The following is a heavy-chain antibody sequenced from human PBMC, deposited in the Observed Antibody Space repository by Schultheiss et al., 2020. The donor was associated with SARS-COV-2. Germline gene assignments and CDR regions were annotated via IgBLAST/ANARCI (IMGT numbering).Heavy chain of an antibody. CDR1: GFTFSTYW. V-gene: IGHV3-74*01. Sequence: GEFLKISCAASGFTFSTYWMHWVRQAPGKGPVWVSRINSDGSSTSYADSVKGRFTISRDNAKNTLYLQMNSLRAEDTAVYYCARIVAGGAVDYWGQGTLVTVSS. CDR2: INSDGSST. J-gene: IGHJ4*02. D-gene: IGHD5-12*01. CDR3: ARIVAGGAVDY.